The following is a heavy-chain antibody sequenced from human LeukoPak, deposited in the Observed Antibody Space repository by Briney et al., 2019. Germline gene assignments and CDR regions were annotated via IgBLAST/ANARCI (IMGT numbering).Heavy chain of an antibody. V-gene: IGHV4-61*02. CDR2: IYTSGST. Sequence: SQTLSLXCTVSGGSISSGSYYWSWTRQPAGKGLEWIGRIYTSGSTNYNPSLKSRVTISVDTSKNQFSLKLSSVTAADTAVYYCARDRITAVRGVKAYYYYMDVWGKGTTVTVSS. D-gene: IGHD3-10*01. CDR3: ARDRITAVRGVKAYYYYMDV. CDR1: GGSISSGSYY. J-gene: IGHJ6*03.